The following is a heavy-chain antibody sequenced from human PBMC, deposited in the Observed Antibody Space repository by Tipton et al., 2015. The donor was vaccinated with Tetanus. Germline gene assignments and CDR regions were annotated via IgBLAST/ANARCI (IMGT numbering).Heavy chain of an antibody. CDR3: ARANFESSKKGPFDS. J-gene: IGHJ4*02. Sequence: LRLSCTGSGFTFGDFAVSWLRQAPGKGLEWLAYVSSSGATNSDYFLKSRITVSRDTSKNQFSLTLASVTAADTGVYFCARANFESSKKGPFDSWGPGTQVIVSA. CDR2: VSSSGAT. V-gene: IGHV4-59*01. D-gene: IGHD5-24*01. CDR1: GFTFGDFA.